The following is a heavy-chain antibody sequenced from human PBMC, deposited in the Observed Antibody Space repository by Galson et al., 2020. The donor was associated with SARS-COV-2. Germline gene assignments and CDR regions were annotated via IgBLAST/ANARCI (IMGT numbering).Heavy chain of an antibody. CDR2: IYYSGST. CDR3: ARDPGVGMTTVTIFDY. Sequence: ASETLSLTCTVSGGSISSSSYYWGWIRQPPGKGLEWIGSIYYSGSTYYNPSLKSRVTISVDTSKNQFSLKLSSVTAADTAVYYCARDPGVGMTTVTIFDYWGQGTLVTVSS. D-gene: IGHD4-17*01. CDR1: GGSISSSSYY. J-gene: IGHJ4*02. V-gene: IGHV4-39*07.